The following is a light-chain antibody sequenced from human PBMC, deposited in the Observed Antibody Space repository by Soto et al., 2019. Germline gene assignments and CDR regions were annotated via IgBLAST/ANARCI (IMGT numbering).Light chain of an antibody. Sequence: QSALTQPPSASGSPGQSVTISCTGTSSDVGGYNFVSWYQHHPGKAPKVLIFDVNKRPSGVPDRFSGSKSGNTASLTVSGLQAEDEADYYCSSHAVSDNTFVFGAGTKLTVL. V-gene: IGLV2-8*01. CDR3: SSHAVSDNTFV. J-gene: IGLJ1*01. CDR2: DVN. CDR1: SSDVGGYNF.